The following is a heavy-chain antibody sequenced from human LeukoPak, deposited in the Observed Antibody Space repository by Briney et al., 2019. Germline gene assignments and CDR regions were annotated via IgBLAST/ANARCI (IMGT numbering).Heavy chain of an antibody. V-gene: IGHV3-7*01. J-gene: IGHJ4*02. CDR1: GFTFINAW. Sequence: PGGSLRLSCAASGFTFINAWMSWVRQAPGKGLEWVANIKQDGSEKYYVDSVKGRFTISRDSAKNSLYLQMNSLRAEDTAVYYCARVYSSSSGKAFDYWGQGTLVTVSS. CDR2: IKQDGSEK. CDR3: ARVYSSSSGKAFDY. D-gene: IGHD6-6*01.